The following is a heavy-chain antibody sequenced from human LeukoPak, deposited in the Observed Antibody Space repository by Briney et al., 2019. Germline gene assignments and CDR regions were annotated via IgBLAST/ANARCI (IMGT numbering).Heavy chain of an antibody. D-gene: IGHD3-22*01. V-gene: IGHV5-51*01. CDR2: IYPGESDI. CDR3: ARHALHYDNSGYYFAY. J-gene: IGHJ4*02. CDR1: GYTFSNYW. Sequence: GESLKISCKGSGYTFSNYWIGWVRQMPGKGLEWMGIIYPGESDIRYSPSFQGQVTISADKSISTAYLQWSSLKASDTAIYYCARHALHYDNSGYYFAYRGQGTLVTVSS.